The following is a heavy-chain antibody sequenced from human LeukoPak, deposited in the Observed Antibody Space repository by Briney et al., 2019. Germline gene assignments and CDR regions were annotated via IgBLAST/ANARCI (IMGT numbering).Heavy chain of an antibody. D-gene: IGHD1-26*01. CDR2: IYYSGNT. V-gene: IGHV4-59*08. Sequence: SETLSPTPAVSGGSIRIFNWGWIRQPPGKGLEWIGYIYYSGNTNYNPSLKSRVTISVDTAKNQFSLKVSSVTAADTAVYHCARHLNSGSYTDAFDICRPGTMVTVSA. CDR3: ARHLNSGSYTDAFDI. CDR1: GGSIRIFN. J-gene: IGHJ3*02.